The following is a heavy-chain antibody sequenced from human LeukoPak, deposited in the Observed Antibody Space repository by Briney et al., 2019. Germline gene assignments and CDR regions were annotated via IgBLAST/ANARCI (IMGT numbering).Heavy chain of an antibody. Sequence: SETLSLTCTVSGGSISSGGYSWSWIRQPPGKGLEWIGYIYYSGSTYYNPSLKSRVTISVDRSKNQFSLKLNSVTAADTAVYYCARDSSPYGGYALNYWGQGTLVTVSS. J-gene: IGHJ4*02. CDR3: ARDSSPYGGYALNY. CDR2: IYYSGST. D-gene: IGHD4-17*01. CDR1: GGSISSGGYS. V-gene: IGHV4-30-2*01.